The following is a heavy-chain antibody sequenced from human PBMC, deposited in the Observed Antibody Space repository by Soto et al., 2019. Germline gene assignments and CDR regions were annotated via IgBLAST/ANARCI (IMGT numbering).Heavy chain of an antibody. CDR2: IITIFGTA. CDR3: AETIAVAPYYFDY. Sequence: QVQLVQSGAEVQKPGSSVKVSCTASGGTFSSYAISWVRQAPGQGLEWMGGIITIFGTANYAQKFQGRVTITADDSTGTDYMELSSLRSEDTAVYYCAETIAVAPYYFDYWGQGTLVTVSS. D-gene: IGHD6-19*01. J-gene: IGHJ4*02. CDR1: GGTFSSYA. V-gene: IGHV1-69*01.